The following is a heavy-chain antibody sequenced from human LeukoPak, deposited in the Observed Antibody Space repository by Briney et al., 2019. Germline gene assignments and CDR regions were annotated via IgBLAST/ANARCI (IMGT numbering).Heavy chain of an antibody. D-gene: IGHD1-26*01. Sequence: ASVKVSCKASGYTFTSYYMHWVRQAPGQGLEWMGLINPTGGSTGYAQKLQGRVTMTTDTSTSTAYMELRSLRSDDTAVYYCARGATGPWYFQHWGQGTLVTASS. V-gene: IGHV1-46*01. CDR1: GYTFTSYY. CDR3: ARGATGPWYFQH. CDR2: INPTGGST. J-gene: IGHJ1*01.